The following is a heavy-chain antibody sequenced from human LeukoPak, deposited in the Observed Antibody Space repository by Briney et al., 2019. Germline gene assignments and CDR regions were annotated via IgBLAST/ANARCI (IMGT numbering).Heavy chain of an antibody. CDR3: ARDPVENSRSSDLYYFQY. CDR1: GFRFSTYG. D-gene: IGHD6-6*01. CDR2: IWSDGSNK. J-gene: IGHJ4*02. V-gene: IGHV3-33*01. Sequence: PGRSLRLSCAASGFRFSTYGMHWVRQAPGKGPEWLAVIWSDGSNKYYSDSLKGRFTISRDNSKNTLYLQMNSLRADDTAIYYCARDPVENSRSSDLYYFQYWGQGTLVTVSS.